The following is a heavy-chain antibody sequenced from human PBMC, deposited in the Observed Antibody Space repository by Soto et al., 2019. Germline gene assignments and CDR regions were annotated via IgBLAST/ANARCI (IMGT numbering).Heavy chain of an antibody. V-gene: IGHV3-30*18. D-gene: IGHD3-22*01. Sequence: GGSLRLSCAASGFTFSSYGMHWVRQAPGKGLEWVAVISYDGSNKYYADSVKGRFTISRDNSKNTLYLQMNSLRAEDTAVYYCAKDYYDSSGYLDYWGQGTLVTVSS. CDR2: ISYDGSNK. CDR3: AKDYYDSSGYLDY. J-gene: IGHJ4*02. CDR1: GFTFSSYG.